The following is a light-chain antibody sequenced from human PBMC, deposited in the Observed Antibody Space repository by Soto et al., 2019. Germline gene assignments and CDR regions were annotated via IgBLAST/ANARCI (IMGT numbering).Light chain of an antibody. CDR2: GVS. CDR3: QQSHSTPLA. CDR1: QSISRY. Sequence: DIQMTQSPSSLSASVGDRVTITCRASQSISRYLNWYQHKPGKAPKLLIYGVSSLLSGVPSRFSGSSSGTDFTLTISSLQPEDFATYYCQQSHSTPLAFGQGTKLEIK. V-gene: IGKV1-39*01. J-gene: IGKJ2*01.